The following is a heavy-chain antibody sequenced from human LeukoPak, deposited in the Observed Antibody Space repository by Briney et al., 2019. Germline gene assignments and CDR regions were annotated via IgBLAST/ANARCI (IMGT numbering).Heavy chain of an antibody. D-gene: IGHD3-22*01. CDR2: INPNSGGT. V-gene: IGHV1-2*02. Sequence: ASVKVSCKASGYTFTGYYMHWVRQAPGQGLEWMGWINPNSGGTNYAQKFQDRVTMTRDTSISTAYMELSRLRSDDTAVYYCARDQFLGSGYYYGYWGQGTLVTVSS. CDR3: ARDQFLGSGYYYGY. J-gene: IGHJ4*02. CDR1: GYTFTGYY.